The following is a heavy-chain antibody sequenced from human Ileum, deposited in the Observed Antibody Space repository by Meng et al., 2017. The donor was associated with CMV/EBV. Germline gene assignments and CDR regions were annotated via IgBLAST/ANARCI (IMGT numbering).Heavy chain of an antibody. D-gene: IGHD2-8*02. CDR1: GFSLTTDGMA. CDR2: IYWDGDK. V-gene: IGHV2-5*02. J-gene: IGHJ4*02. CDR3: AHLSARRTEKFDY. Sequence: QITLKESGPARVQPTQTLTMTCTFSGFSLTTDGMAVAWIRQPPGKALELLAVIYWDGDKRYRSSLKTRLTITKDTSKDQVLLTMTNMDPLDTATYYCAHLSARRTEKFDYWGQGVLVTVSS.